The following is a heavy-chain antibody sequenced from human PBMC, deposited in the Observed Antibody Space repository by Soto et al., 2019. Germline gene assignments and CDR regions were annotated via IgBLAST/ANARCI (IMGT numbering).Heavy chain of an antibody. Sequence: SETLCLTCAVSGGSISGTTYSWSWIRQPPGKGLEWIGYIYDSGNTYYNPSLKSQFSISVDRSKNQFSPKLSSVTAADTAVYYCAIFQGSAAAHSNFYFCGQGALVIVSS. CDR2: IYDSGNT. J-gene: IGHJ4*02. V-gene: IGHV4-30-2*01. CDR1: GGSISGTTYS. CDR3: AIFQGSAAAHSNFYF. D-gene: IGHD6-13*01.